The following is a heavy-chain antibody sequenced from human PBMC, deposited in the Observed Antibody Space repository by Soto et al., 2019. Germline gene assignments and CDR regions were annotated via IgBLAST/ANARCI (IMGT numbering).Heavy chain of an antibody. CDR3: ARDHSSSPTNYYYYGMDV. CDR1: GFTFSDYY. V-gene: IGHV3-11*01. J-gene: IGHJ6*02. CDR2: ISSSGSTI. Sequence: PVGSLRLSCAASGFTFSDYYMSWIRQAPGKGLEWVSYISSSGSTIYYADSVKGRFTISRDNAKNSLYLQMNSLRAEDTAVYYCARDHSSSPTNYYYYGMDVWGQGTTVTVSS. D-gene: IGHD6-6*01.